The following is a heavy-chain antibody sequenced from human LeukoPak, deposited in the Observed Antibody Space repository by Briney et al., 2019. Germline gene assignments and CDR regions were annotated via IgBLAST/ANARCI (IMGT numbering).Heavy chain of an antibody. Sequence: GESLKISCKGSGYSLTSYWIGWVRQMPGKGLEWMGIIYPGDSDTRYSPSFQGQVTISADKSINTAYLQWSSLKASDTAMYYCARPSNARGSYVDYWGQGTLVTVSS. V-gene: IGHV5-51*01. CDR2: IYPGDSDT. J-gene: IGHJ4*02. D-gene: IGHD3-16*01. CDR3: ARPSNARGSYVDY. CDR1: GYSLTSYW.